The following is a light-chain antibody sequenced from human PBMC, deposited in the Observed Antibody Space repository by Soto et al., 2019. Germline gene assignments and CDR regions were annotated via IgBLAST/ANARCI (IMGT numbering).Light chain of an antibody. V-gene: IGLV2-8*01. J-gene: IGLJ2*01. Sequence: QSVLTQPPSASGSPGQSVTISCTGTSRDIGGYDFVSWYQQHPGKAPKLLIYDVIKRPSGVPDRFSGSKSGNTASLTGSGLQTDDEADYYCSSYGGSNNLLFGGGTKLTVL. CDR2: DVI. CDR3: SSYGGSNNLL. CDR1: SRDIGGYDF.